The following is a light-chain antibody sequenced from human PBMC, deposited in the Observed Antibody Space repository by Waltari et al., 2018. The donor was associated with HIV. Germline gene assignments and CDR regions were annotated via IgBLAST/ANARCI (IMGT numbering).Light chain of an antibody. CDR2: ANN. CDR3: QSYDSRLSAWV. Sequence: QSVLTQPTSVSGAPGQRVTISCTGSNSNIGSTYDVHWYQLLPGKAPKLLIYANNNRPSGFPDRFSGSKSGASASLAITGLQAEDEADYSCQSYDSRLSAWVFGGGTKVTVL. CDR1: NSNIGSTYD. V-gene: IGLV1-40*01. J-gene: IGLJ3*02.